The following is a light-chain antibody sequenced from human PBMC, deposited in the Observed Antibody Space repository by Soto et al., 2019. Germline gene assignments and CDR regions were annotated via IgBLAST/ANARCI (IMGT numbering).Light chain of an antibody. CDR1: QSVRTSY. J-gene: IGKJ1*01. CDR3: QHYGDSRA. Sequence: ENVLTQSPGTLSLSPGDTATLSCRASQSVRTSYLAWYQQKPGQAPRLLIYGASRRATGVPDRFRGSGSGTDVTLTISGVESGDVAVYYCQHYGDSRAFGQGTKVEIK. CDR2: GAS. V-gene: IGKV3-20*01.